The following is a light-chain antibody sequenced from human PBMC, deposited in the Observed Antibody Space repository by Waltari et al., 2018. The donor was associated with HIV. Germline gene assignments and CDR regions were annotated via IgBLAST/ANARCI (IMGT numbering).Light chain of an antibody. CDR1: RFNIGSNS. Sequence: VLTQPPSASGTPGQRVTISCSGGRFNIGSNSVTWYQHLPGTAPRLLIFNKNQRPSGVPDRFSGSKSGTSASLAISGLQSEDEADYYCAAWDESLNGLFGGLFGGGTKLTVL. J-gene: IGLJ2*01. V-gene: IGLV1-44*01. CDR3: AAWDESLNGLFGGL. CDR2: NKN.